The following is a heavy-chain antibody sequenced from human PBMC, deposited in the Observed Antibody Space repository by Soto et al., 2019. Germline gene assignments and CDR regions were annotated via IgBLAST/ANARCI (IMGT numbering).Heavy chain of an antibody. CDR3: ARDRQLYYYGSGSYYLPDYYYYGMDV. D-gene: IGHD3-10*01. V-gene: IGHV4-31*03. Sequence: SETLSLTCTVSGGSISSGGYYWSWIRQHPGKGLEWIGYIYYSGSTYYNPSLKSRVTISVDTSKNQFSLKLSSVTAADTAVYYCARDRQLYYYGSGSYYLPDYYYYGMDVWGQGTTVTVSS. J-gene: IGHJ6*02. CDR2: IYYSGST. CDR1: GGSISSGGYY.